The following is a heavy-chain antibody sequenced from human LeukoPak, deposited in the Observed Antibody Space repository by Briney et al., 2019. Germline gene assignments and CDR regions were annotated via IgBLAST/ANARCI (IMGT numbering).Heavy chain of an antibody. V-gene: IGHV6-1*01. J-gene: IGHJ5*02. Sequence: SQTLSLTCAISGDSVSSNSAAWNWIRQSPSRGLEWLGRTLYRSSKWYNDYAGSVKRRVTVNVDTSKNQFSLQLKYVTPEDSAVYYCSRGSYSSGSPFDPWGQGTLVTVSS. CDR1: GDSVSSNSAA. CDR3: SRGSYSSGSPFDP. CDR2: TLYRSSKWYN. D-gene: IGHD6-19*01.